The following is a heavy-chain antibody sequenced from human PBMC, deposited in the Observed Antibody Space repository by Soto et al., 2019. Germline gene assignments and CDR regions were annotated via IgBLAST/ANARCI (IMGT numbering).Heavy chain of an antibody. V-gene: IGHV3-23*01. Sequence: EVQLLESGGGLVQPGGSLRLSCAASRFTFSTYAMSWVRQAPGKGLEWVSDISGSGGNTYYADSVKGRFTISRDNSKNTLYPQMNSLRAEDTAVYYCAKSAMGRGGGWFDPWGQGTLVTVSS. CDR2: ISGSGGNT. J-gene: IGHJ5*02. CDR1: RFTFSTYA. CDR3: AKSAMGRGGGWFDP. D-gene: IGHD3-10*01.